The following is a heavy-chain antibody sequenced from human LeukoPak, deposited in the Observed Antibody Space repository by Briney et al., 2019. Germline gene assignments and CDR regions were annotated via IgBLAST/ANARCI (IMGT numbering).Heavy chain of an antibody. J-gene: IGHJ3*02. CDR2: VDPEDGET. Sequence: ASVKISCKVSGYTFTDYYTHWVQQAPGKGLEWMGLVDPEDGETIYAEKFQGRVTITADTSTDTAYMELSSLRSEDTAVYYCATVTGRLWGGGHDAFDIWGQGTMVTVSS. CDR1: GYTFTDYY. CDR3: ATVTGRLWGGGHDAFDI. D-gene: IGHD2-8*02. V-gene: IGHV1-69-2*01.